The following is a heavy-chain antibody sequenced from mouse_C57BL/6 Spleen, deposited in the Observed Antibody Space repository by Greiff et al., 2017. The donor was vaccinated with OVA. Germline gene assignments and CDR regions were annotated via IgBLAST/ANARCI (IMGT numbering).Heavy chain of an antibody. CDR2: IDPSDSYT. CDR1: GYTFTSYW. Sequence: QVQLQQPGAELVMPGASVKLSCKASGYTFTSYWMHWVKQRPGHGLEWIGEIDPSDSYTNYNQKFKGKSTLTVDKSSSTAYMQLSSLTSEDSAVYYCARSGYFDVWGTGTTVTVSS. CDR3: ARSGYFDV. V-gene: IGHV1-69*01. J-gene: IGHJ1*03.